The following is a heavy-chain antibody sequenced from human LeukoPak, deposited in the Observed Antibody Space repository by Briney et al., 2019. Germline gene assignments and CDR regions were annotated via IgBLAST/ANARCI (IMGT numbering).Heavy chain of an antibody. CDR2: IYYSGST. CDR1: GRSISSYY. CDR3: ARDFDYYDSRGYRRYYFDY. J-gene: IGHJ4*02. V-gene: IGHV4-59*01. D-gene: IGHD3-22*01. Sequence: SETLALTCTVSGRSISSYYWSWIRQPPGKGLEWIGYIYYSGSTNYNPSLKSRLTISVDTSKNQFSLKLSSVTAADTAVYYCARDFDYYDSRGYRRYYFDYWGQGTLVTVSS.